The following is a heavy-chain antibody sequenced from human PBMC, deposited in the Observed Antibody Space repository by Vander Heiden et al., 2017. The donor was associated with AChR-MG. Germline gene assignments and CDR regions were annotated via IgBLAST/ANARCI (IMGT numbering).Heavy chain of an antibody. CDR1: GFPFSSYG. CDR3: ARESPYAFDI. J-gene: IGHJ3*02. V-gene: IGHV3-33*01. Sequence: QVQLVESGGGVVQPGRSLRLSCAASGFPFSSYGMHWVRQAPGKGLEWVAVIWYDGSNKYYADSVKGRFTISRDNSKNTLYLQMNSLRAEDTAVYYCARESPYAFDIWGQGTMVTVSS. CDR2: IWYDGSNK.